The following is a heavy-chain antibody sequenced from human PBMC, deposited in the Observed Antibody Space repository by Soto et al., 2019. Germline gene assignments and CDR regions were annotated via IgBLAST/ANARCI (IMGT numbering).Heavy chain of an antibody. V-gene: IGHV4-31*03. CDR2: IYYSGST. J-gene: IGHJ4*02. CDR1: GGSISSGGYY. CDR3: ARISSGWYSSTTDFDY. Sequence: SETLSLTCTVSGGSISSGGYYWSWIRQHPGKGLEWIGYIYYSGSTYYNPSLKSRVTISVDTSKNQFSPKLSSVTAADTAVYYCARISSGWYSSTTDFDYWGQGTLVTISS. D-gene: IGHD6-19*01.